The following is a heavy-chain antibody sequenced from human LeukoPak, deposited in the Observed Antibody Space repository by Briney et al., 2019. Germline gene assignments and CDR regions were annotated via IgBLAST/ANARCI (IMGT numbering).Heavy chain of an antibody. CDR1: GFTFSGYA. CDR2: ITAGGDGT. J-gene: IGHJ6*02. V-gene: IGHV3-23*01. D-gene: IGHD3-10*01. CDR3: ARDHMVRGVIITGYYGMDV. Sequence: GGSLRLSCAASGFTFSGYAMSWVRLAPGKGLEWVSAITAGGDGTYYADSVKGRFTISRDNAKNSLYLQMNSLRAEDTAVYYCARDHMVRGVIITGYYGMDVWGQGTTVTVSS.